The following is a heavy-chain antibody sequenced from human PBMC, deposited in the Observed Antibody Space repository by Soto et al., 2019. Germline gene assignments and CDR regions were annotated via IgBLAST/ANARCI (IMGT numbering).Heavy chain of an antibody. V-gene: IGHV4-39*01. CDR1: GGSISSSSYY. Sequence: PSETLSLTCTVSGGSISSSSYYWGWIRQPPGKGLEWIGSIYYSGSTYYNPSPKSRVTISVDTSKNQFSLKLSSVTAADTAVYYCARHGSEETYYYDSSGYYLFDYWGQGTLVTVSS. D-gene: IGHD3-22*01. J-gene: IGHJ4*02. CDR3: ARHGSEETYYYDSSGYYLFDY. CDR2: IYYSGST.